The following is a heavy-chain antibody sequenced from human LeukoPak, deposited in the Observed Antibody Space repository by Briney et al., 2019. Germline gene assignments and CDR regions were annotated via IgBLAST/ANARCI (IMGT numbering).Heavy chain of an antibody. D-gene: IGHD6-13*01. CDR1: GFTFGDYA. Sequence: PGGSLRLSCTASGFTFGDYAMSWVRQAPGKGLEWVGFIRSKAYGGTSEYAASVRGRFTISRDDSKSIAYLQMNSLKTEDTAVYYCTRGLFYSSSWFGYWGQGTLVIVSS. CDR3: TRGLFYSSSWFGY. V-gene: IGHV3-49*04. CDR2: IRSKAYGGTS. J-gene: IGHJ4*02.